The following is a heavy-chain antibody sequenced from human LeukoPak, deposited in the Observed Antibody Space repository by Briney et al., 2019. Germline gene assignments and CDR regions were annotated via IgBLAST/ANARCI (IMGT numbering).Heavy chain of an antibody. V-gene: IGHV3-30*03. Sequence: PGGSLRLSRAASGFTFSTYGMHWVRQAPGKGLEWMAVISYDGINKDYADSVKDRFTVSRDNSKNTLYLQMYSLRAEDTAVYFCARDFDTLTGYYWKSFDYWGQGTLVTVSS. D-gene: IGHD3-9*01. CDR1: GFTFSTYG. CDR2: ISYDGINK. J-gene: IGHJ4*02. CDR3: ARDFDTLTGYYWKSFDY.